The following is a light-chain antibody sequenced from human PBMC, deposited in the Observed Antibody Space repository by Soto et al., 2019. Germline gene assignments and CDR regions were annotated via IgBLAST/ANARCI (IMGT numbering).Light chain of an antibody. J-gene: IGLJ1*01. CDR2: EVS. CDR1: GSDVGGYNY. Sequence: QSALTQPASVSGSPGQSITISFTGTGSDVGGYNYVSWYQQHPGKAPKLMIYEVSNRPSGVSNRFSGSKSGNTASLTISGLQAEDEADYYCSSYTSSSTLNVFGTGTKVTVL. V-gene: IGLV2-14*01. CDR3: SSYTSSSTLNV.